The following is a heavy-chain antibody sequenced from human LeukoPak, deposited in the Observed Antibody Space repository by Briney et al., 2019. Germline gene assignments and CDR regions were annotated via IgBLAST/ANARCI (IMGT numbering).Heavy chain of an antibody. D-gene: IGHD1-1*01. V-gene: IGHV3-23*01. CDR1: GFTFNNYA. CDR3: AKNRGGTYKYYMDV. CDR2: VSGSCGAT. J-gene: IGHJ6*03. Sequence: GGSLRLSCAASGFTFNNYAMSWVRQAPGMGLEWLSYVSGSCGATYYAASVKGRFTISRDNSKNTVYLQMGSLRAEDTAVYYCAKNRGGTYKYYMDVWGNGTTVTVSS.